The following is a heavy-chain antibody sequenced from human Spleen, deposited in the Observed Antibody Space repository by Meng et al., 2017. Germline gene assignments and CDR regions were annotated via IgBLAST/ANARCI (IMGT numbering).Heavy chain of an antibody. CDR1: GGSFSGYY. V-gene: IGHV4-34*01. D-gene: IGHD1-26*01. CDR3: AGARSPRIFDY. Sequence: QIPLPQGGAGPLKPSETLSLPCAVYGGSFSGYYWNWIRQPPGRGLEWIGEINHSGTTNYNPSLKSRVTISVDTSKNQFSLKLSSVTAADTAVYYCAGARSPRIFDYWGQGALVTVSS. CDR2: INHSGTT. J-gene: IGHJ4*02.